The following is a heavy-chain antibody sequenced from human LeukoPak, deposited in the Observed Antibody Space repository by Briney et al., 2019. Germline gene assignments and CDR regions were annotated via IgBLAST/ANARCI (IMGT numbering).Heavy chain of an antibody. J-gene: IGHJ5*02. CDR2: IHTSGST. Sequence: SQTLSLTCTVSGGSISSGSYYWSWIRQPAGKGLEWIGRIHTSGSTNYNPSLKSRVTISVDTSKNQFSLKLSSVTAADTAVYYCARENLDDYGDYARWFDPWGQGTLVTVSS. CDR3: ARENLDDYGDYARWFDP. CDR1: GGSISSGSYY. V-gene: IGHV4-61*02. D-gene: IGHD4-17*01.